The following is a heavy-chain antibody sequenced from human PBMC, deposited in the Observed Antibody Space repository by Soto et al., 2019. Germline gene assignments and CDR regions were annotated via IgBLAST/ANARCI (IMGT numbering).Heavy chain of an antibody. V-gene: IGHV4-59*01. D-gene: IGHD4-17*01. CDR3: ARLRTSLTTGRAFDI. Sequence: SETLSLTCTVSGCSISTYYWNWIRQPPGKGLEWIGYVYYSGTTNYNPSLKSRVTISVDTSKNQFSLKLSSVTAADTAVYYCARLRTSLTTGRAFDIWGQGTMVTVSS. CDR2: VYYSGTT. J-gene: IGHJ3*02. CDR1: GCSISTYY.